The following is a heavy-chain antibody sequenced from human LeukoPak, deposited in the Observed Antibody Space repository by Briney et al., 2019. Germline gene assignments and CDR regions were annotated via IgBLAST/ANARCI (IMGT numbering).Heavy chain of an antibody. Sequence: GGSLTLSCAASRFTFGSYGMHWVRQAPGKGLEWVTFMWYDGSNKYYADSVKGRFTISRDNSKDTLYLQMNSLRAEDTAVYYCARARHGILTGYYLDYWGQGTLVTVSS. CDR2: MWYDGSNK. D-gene: IGHD3-9*01. CDR1: RFTFGSYG. V-gene: IGHV3-33*01. J-gene: IGHJ4*02. CDR3: ARARHGILTGYYLDY.